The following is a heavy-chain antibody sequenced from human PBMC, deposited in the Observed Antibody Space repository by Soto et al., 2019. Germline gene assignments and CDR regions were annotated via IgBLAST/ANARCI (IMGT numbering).Heavy chain of an antibody. Sequence: PGGSLRLSCAASGFTFSSYAMHWVRQAPGKGLEYVSAISSNDGSNKYYADSVKGRFTISRDNSKNTLYLQMNSLRAEDTAVYYCARYIVVVTATYAFDIWGQGTMVTVSS. J-gene: IGHJ3*02. V-gene: IGHV3-64*04. CDR2: ISSNDGSNK. D-gene: IGHD2-21*02. CDR1: GFTFSSYA. CDR3: ARYIVVVTATYAFDI.